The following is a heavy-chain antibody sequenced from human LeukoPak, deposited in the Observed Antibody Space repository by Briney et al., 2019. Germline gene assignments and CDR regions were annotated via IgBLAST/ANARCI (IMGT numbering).Heavy chain of an antibody. D-gene: IGHD6-19*01. Sequence: SETLSLTCSVSGGSISSYYRSWIRQPPGKGLEWIGYIYYSGSTNYNPSLKSRVTISVDTSKNQFSLKLSSVTAADTAVYYCARVLSSGWPDYWGQGTLVTVSS. V-gene: IGHV4-59*12. J-gene: IGHJ4*02. CDR2: IYYSGST. CDR3: ARVLSSGWPDY. CDR1: GGSISSYY.